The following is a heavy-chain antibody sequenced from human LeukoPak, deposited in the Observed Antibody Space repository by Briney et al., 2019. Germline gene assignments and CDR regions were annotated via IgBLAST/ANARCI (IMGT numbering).Heavy chain of an antibody. CDR2: IRSKAYGGTT. J-gene: IGHJ6*02. CDR3: TRALYYDYVWGSPYGMDV. V-gene: IGHV3-49*04. CDR1: GFTFGDYA. D-gene: IGHD3-16*01. Sequence: GGSLRLSCTASGFTFGDYAMSWVRQAPGKGLEWVGFIRSKAYGGTTEDAASVKGRFTISRDDSKSIAYLQMNSLKTEDTAVYYCTRALYYDYVWGSPYGMDVWGQRTTVTVSS.